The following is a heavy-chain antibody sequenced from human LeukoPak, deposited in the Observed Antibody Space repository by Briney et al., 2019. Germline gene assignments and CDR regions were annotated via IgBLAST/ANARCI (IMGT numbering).Heavy chain of an antibody. Sequence: GGSLRLSCTVSGFTVSSNSMSWVRQAPGKGLEWVSFIYSDNTHYSDSVKGRFTISRDNSKNTLFLQMNSLRPEDTAIYYCAKLFDSGTYNNFFHYWGQGTLVTVSS. D-gene: IGHD3-10*01. CDR1: GFTVSSNS. J-gene: IGHJ4*02. CDR2: IYSDNT. V-gene: IGHV3-53*01. CDR3: AKLFDSGTYNNFFHY.